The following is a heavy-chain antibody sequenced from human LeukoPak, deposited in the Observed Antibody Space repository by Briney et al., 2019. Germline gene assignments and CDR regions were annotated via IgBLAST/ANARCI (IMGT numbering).Heavy chain of an antibody. CDR1: GYTFTSYP. CDR3: ARLRRATVTTSEFGY. J-gene: IGHJ4*02. Sequence: ASVKGSCKASGYTFTSYPMNWVRQAPGQGLEWMGWINTNTGNPTYAQGFTGRFVFSLDTSVSTAYLQISSLKAEDTAVYYCARLRRATVTTSEFGYWGQGTLVTVSS. V-gene: IGHV7-4-1*02. CDR2: INTNTGNP. D-gene: IGHD4-17*01.